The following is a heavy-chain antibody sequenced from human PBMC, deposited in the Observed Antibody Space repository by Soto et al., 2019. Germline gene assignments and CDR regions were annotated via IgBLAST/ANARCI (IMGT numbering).Heavy chain of an antibody. Sequence: PSETLSLTCTVFGASISSYYWSWIRQPAGKGLEWIGRIYTSVYTSANTNYNHSLKSRVTMSVDASKNQFSLRLSSVTAADTAVYYCARSPGLEFYDYWGQGMLVTVSS. V-gene: IGHV4-4*07. CDR2: IYTSVYTSANT. D-gene: IGHD3-3*01. CDR3: ARSPGLEFYDY. J-gene: IGHJ4*02. CDR1: GASISSYY.